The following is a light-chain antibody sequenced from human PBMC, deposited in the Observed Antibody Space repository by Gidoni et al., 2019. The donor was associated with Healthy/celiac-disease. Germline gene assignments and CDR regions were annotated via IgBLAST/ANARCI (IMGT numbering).Light chain of an antibody. J-gene: IGKJ4*01. V-gene: IGKV1-13*02. CDR1: QGISSA. CDR2: DAS. Sequence: AIQLTQSPSSLSASVGDRVTITGRASQGISSALDWYQQKPGKAPKLLIYDASSLESGVPSRFSGSGSGTDFTLTISRLQPEDFATYYCQQFNSYPLTFGGGTKVEIK. CDR3: QQFNSYPLT.